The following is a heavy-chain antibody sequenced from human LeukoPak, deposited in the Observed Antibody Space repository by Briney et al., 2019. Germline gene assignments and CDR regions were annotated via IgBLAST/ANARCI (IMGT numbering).Heavy chain of an antibody. CDR1: GGSISSYY. CDR2: IYYSGST. CDR3: AREYSIHPLFYNWFDP. J-gene: IGHJ5*02. Sequence: PSGTLSLTCTVSGGSISSYYWSWIRQPPGKELEWIGYIYYSGSTNYNPSLKSRVTISVDTSKNQFSLKLSSVTAADTAVYYCAREYSIHPLFYNWFDPWGQGTLVTVSS. D-gene: IGHD6-13*01. V-gene: IGHV4-59*01.